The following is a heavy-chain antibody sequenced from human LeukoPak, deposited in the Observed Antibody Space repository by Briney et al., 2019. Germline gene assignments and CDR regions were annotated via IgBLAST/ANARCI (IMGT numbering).Heavy chain of an antibody. D-gene: IGHD6-13*01. V-gene: IGHV1-2*02. CDR1: GYTFTGYY. CDR2: INPNSGGT. CDR3: ARALYSNNWYGFDC. J-gene: IGHJ4*02. Sequence: ASVKVFCKASGYTFTGYYIHWVRQAPGQGLEWMGWINPNSGGTNYAQKFQGRVTMTRDTSITTVYMELSSLRSDDTALYYCARALYSNNWYGFDCWGQGSLVTVSS.